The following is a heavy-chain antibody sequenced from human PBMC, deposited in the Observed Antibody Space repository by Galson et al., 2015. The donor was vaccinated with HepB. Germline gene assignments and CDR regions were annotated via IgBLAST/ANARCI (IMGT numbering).Heavy chain of an antibody. J-gene: IGHJ4*02. D-gene: IGHD3-22*01. CDR1: GFTFDDYA. CDR2: ISWNSGSI. CDR3: AKGMGSGYYYKVGYFDY. V-gene: IGHV3-9*01. Sequence: SLRLSCAASGFTFDDYAMHWVRQAPGKGLEWVSGISWNSGSIGYADSVKGRFTISRDNAKNSLYLQMNSLRAEDTALYYCAKGMGSGYYYKVGYFDYWGQGTLVTVSS.